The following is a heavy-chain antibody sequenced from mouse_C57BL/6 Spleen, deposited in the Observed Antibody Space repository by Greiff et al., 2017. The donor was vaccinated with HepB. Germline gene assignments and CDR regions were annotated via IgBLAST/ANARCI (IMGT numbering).Heavy chain of an antibody. CDR2: ISYSGST. Sequence: DVKLVESGPGMVKPSQSLSLTCTVTGYSITSGYDWHWIRHFPGNKLEWMGYISYSGSTNYNPSLKSRISITHDTSKNHFFLKLNSVTTEDTATYYCARGGYDYDEAWFAYWGQGTLVTVSA. CDR1: GYSITSGYD. CDR3: ARGGYDYDEAWFAY. D-gene: IGHD2-4*01. J-gene: IGHJ3*01. V-gene: IGHV3-1*01.